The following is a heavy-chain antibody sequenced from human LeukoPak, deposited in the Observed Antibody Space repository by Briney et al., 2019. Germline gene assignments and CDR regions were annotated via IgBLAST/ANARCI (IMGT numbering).Heavy chain of an antibody. Sequence: GSLRLSCAASGFTFSSYSMNWVRQAPGKWLEWVSSISSGSSYIYYADSVKGRFTISRDNAKNSLYLQMNSLRAEDTAVYYCATAETDLAAAGTDYWGQGTLVTVSS. D-gene: IGHD6-13*01. V-gene: IGHV3-21*01. CDR2: ISSGSSYI. J-gene: IGHJ4*02. CDR1: GFTFSSYS. CDR3: ATAETDLAAAGTDY.